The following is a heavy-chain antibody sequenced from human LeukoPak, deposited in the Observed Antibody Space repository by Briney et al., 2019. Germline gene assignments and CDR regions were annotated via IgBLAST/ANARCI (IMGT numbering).Heavy chain of an antibody. V-gene: IGHV3-23*01. D-gene: IGHD3-3*01. CDR1: GFTFSNYG. CDR3: AKDDALIRFND. J-gene: IGHJ4*02. CDR2: IIGSGGIT. Sequence: PGGSLRLSCAASGFTFSNYGMNWVRQAPGKGLEGISGIIGSGGITYYADSVKGRFTISRDNSKNTLYLQIYSLRAGDTAVYYCAKDDALIRFNDWGQGTLVTVSS.